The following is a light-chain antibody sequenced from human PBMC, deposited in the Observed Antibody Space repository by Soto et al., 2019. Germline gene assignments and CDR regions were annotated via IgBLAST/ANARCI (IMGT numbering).Light chain of an antibody. J-gene: IGLJ2*01. Sequence: QSALTQPASVSGSPGQSITISCTGSSSDVGGYYFVSWYQQHPGRAPKLMIYEVSNRPSGVSDRFSGSKSANTASLTISGLQAEDEAEYYCSSYTRSTTLNVLFGGGTKVTVL. CDR2: EVS. CDR1: SSDVGGYYF. V-gene: IGLV2-14*01. CDR3: SSYTRSTTLNVL.